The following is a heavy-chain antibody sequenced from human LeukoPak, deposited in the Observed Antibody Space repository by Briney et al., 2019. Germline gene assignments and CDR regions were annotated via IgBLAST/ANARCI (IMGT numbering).Heavy chain of an antibody. J-gene: IGHJ4*02. CDR2: ISDDGGNK. Sequence: GGSLRLSCAASGFTFSNYGMHWVRQAPGKGLEWVAVISDDGGNKYYADSVKGRFTNSRDNSKNTVYLQMNSLRAEDTAVYYCAKGHGSSWYTDFDYWAREPWSPSPQ. V-gene: IGHV3-30*18. CDR3: AKGHGSSWYTDFDY. D-gene: IGHD6-13*01. CDR1: GFTFSNYG.